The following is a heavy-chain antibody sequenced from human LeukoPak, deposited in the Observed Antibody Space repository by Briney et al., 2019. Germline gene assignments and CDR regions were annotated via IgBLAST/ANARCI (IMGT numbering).Heavy chain of an antibody. Sequence: ASVKVSCKASGGTFSSYAISWVRQAPGQGLEWMGGIIPIFGTANYAQKFQGRVTITADESTSTAHMELSSLRSEDTAVYYCAGNVYGAGYYYYMDVWGKGTTVTVSS. CDR1: GGTFSSYA. CDR3: AGNVYGAGYYYYMDV. J-gene: IGHJ6*03. V-gene: IGHV1-69*13. CDR2: IIPIFGTA. D-gene: IGHD4-17*01.